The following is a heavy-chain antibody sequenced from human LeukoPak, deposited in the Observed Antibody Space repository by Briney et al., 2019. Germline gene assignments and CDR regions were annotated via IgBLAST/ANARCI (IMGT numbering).Heavy chain of an antibody. CDR1: RYTFTGYY. V-gene: IGHV1-2*02. D-gene: IGHD3-3*01. CDR3: ARDPPFWSGYGAFDI. CDR2: INPNSGGT. J-gene: IGHJ3*02. Sequence: GASVKVSCKASRYTFTGYYMHWVRQAPGQGLEWMGWINPNSGGTNYAQKFQGRVTMTRDTSISTAYMKLSRLRSDDTAVYYCARDPPFWSGYGAFDIWGQGTMVTVSS.